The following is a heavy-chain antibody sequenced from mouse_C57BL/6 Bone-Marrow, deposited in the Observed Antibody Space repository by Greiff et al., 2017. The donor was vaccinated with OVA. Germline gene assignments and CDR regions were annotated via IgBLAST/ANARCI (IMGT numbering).Heavy chain of an antibody. Sequence: VQLQQPGAELVKPGASVKLSCTASGYTFTSYWMHWVKQRPGQGLEWIGMIHPNSGSTNYNEKFKSKATLTVDKSSSTAYMQLSSLTSEDSAVDDCARYYYGHGYFDGWGTGTTVTVSS. CDR3: ARYYYGHGYFDG. CDR1: GYTFTSYW. D-gene: IGHD1-1*01. V-gene: IGHV1-64*01. CDR2: IHPNSGST. J-gene: IGHJ1*03.